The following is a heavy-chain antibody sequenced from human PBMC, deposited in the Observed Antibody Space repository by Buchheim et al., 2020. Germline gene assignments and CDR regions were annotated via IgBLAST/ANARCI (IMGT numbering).Heavy chain of an antibody. CDR3: ARGHTAMVPRGFGY. Sequence: QVQLQQWGAGLLKPSETLSRTCAVYGGSFSGYYWSWIRQPPGKGLEWIGVFNHSESTNYNPSLKSRVTISVDTSKNQFSLKLSSVTAADTAVYYCARGHTAMVPRGFGYWGQGTL. J-gene: IGHJ4*02. CDR1: GGSFSGYY. CDR2: FNHSEST. V-gene: IGHV4-34*01. D-gene: IGHD5-18*01.